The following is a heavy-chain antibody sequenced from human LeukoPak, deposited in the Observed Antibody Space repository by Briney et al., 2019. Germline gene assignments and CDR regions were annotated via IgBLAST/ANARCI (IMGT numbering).Heavy chain of an antibody. V-gene: IGHV1-46*01. J-gene: IGHJ6*03. CDR2: INPSGGST. Sequence: GASVKVSCKASGYTFTSYYMHWVRQAPGQGLEWMGIINPSGGSTSYAQKFQGRVTMTRDMSTSTVYMELSSLRSEDTAVYYCARGAGTTNSGYYYYMDVWGKGATVTVFS. CDR3: ARGAGTTNSGYYYYMDV. CDR1: GYTFTSYY. D-gene: IGHD1-7*01.